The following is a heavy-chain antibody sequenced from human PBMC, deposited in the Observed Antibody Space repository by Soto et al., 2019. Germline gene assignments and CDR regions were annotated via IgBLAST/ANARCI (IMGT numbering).Heavy chain of an antibody. J-gene: IGHJ5*02. D-gene: IGHD6-19*01. CDR3: ATHGWDL. CDR2: INGGRT. Sequence: EVQLLESGGGLVQPGGSLRLSCAASGFTFSRSDMSWVRQAPGKGLEWVSAINGGRTFYRDSVEGRFTVSRDDSKDTLYLQMNSLRVDDTAIYYCATHGWDLWGQGTLVTVSS. CDR1: GFTFSRSD. V-gene: IGHV3-23*01.